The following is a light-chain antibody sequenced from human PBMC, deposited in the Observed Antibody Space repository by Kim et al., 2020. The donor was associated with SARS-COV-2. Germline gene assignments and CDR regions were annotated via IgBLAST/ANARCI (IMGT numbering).Light chain of an antibody. V-gene: IGKV1-5*03. CDR3: QRYYDYHT. CDR2: KAS. J-gene: IGKJ2*01. Sequence: DIQMTQSPSTLSASVGDRVTITCRASQTISTWLAWYQQKPGQAPKLLIYKASNLQTGVPSRFSGSGSGTEFTLTISSLQPDDFATYYCQRYYDYHTFGQGTKLEI. CDR1: QTISTW.